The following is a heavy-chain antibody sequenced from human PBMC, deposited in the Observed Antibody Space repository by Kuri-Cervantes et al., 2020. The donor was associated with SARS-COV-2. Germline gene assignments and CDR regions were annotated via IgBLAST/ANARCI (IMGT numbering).Heavy chain of an antibody. J-gene: IGHJ3*02. Sequence: GGSLRLSCAVSGFTFGHYAMHWVRQPPGKGLEWLAVVPYDGNTQYYADSVKGRFTISRDNSKSTLSLQMNSLRAEDTAVYYCARSGYTYGYYFSAFDIWGQGTMVTVSS. V-gene: IGHV3-30*04. CDR3: ARSGYTYGYYFSAFDI. D-gene: IGHD5-18*01. CDR2: VPYDGNTQ. CDR1: GFTFGHYA.